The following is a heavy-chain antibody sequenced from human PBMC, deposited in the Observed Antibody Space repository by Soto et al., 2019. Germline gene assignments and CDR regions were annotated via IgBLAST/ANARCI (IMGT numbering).Heavy chain of an antibody. Sequence: GASVKVSCKASGYTFTSYAMHWVRQAPGQRLEWMGWINAGNGNTKYSQKFQGRVTITRDTSASTAYMELSSLRSEDTAVYYCAREASSGYYYYYSGMDVWGQGTTVTVSS. V-gene: IGHV1-3*01. CDR1: GYTFTSYA. CDR3: AREASSGYYYYYSGMDV. D-gene: IGHD3-22*01. J-gene: IGHJ6*02. CDR2: INAGNGNT.